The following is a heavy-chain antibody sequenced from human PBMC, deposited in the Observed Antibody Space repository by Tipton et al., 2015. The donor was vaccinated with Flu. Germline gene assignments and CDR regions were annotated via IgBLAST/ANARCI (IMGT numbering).Heavy chain of an antibody. CDR3: ARLPYAGSYLGCMDV. CDR2: IYHSGST. J-gene: IGHJ6*02. V-gene: IGHV4-38-2*02. Sequence: LRLSCTVSGGSISSYYWGWIRQPPGKGLEWIGSIYHSGSTYYNPSLKSRVTISVDTSKNQFSLKLSSVTAADTAVYYCARLPYAGSYLGCMDVWGQGTTVTVSS. D-gene: IGHD3-10*01. CDR1: GGSISSYY.